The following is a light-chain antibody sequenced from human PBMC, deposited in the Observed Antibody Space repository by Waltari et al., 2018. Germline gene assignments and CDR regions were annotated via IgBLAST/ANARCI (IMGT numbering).Light chain of an antibody. J-gene: IGLJ1*01. CDR3: YSYAGSSSFV. CDR2: DVN. V-gene: IGLV2-11*01. Sequence: QSALTQPRSVSGSPGQSVPISCTGTISDVGGHNYVSRYQQHPGKAPKLLIYDVNKRPSGVPERFSGSKSGNTASLTISGLQGEDEADYYCYSYAGSSSFVFGTGTEIIVL. CDR1: ISDVGGHNY.